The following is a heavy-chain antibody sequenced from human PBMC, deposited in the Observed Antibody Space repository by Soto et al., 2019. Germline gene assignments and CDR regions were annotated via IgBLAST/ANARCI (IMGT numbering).Heavy chain of an antibody. D-gene: IGHD2-21*02. J-gene: IGHJ4*02. V-gene: IGHV1-69*13. Sequence: SVKVSCKASGGTFSSYAISWVRQAPGQGLEWMGGIIPIFGTANYAQKFQGRVTITADESTSTAYMELSSLKASDTAMYYCARHGDGGNSGLVYWGQGTLVTVSS. CDR2: IIPIFGTA. CDR1: GGTFSSYA. CDR3: ARHGDGGNSGLVY.